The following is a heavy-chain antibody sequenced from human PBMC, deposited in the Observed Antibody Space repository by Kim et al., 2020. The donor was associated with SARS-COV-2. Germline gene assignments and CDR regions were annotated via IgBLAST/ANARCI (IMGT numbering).Heavy chain of an antibody. D-gene: IGHD6-6*01. Sequence: TYYNPSLKSRVTISVDTSKNQFSLKRSSVTAADTAVYYCARLEEQLAEDYWGQGTLVTVSS. V-gene: IGHV4-39*01. CDR3: ARLEEQLAEDY. J-gene: IGHJ4*02. CDR2: T.